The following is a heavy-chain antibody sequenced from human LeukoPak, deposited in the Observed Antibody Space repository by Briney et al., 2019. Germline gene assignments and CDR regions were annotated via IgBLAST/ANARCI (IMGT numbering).Heavy chain of an antibody. J-gene: IGHJ6*03. CDR3: AKTMVRGKQMTNPMDV. CDR2: ISWNSGSI. Sequence: GGSLRLSCAASGFTFDDYAMHWVRQAPGKGLEWVSGISWNSGSIGYADSVKGRFTISSDNAKNSLYLQMNSLRAEDTALYYCAKTMVRGKQMTNPMDVWGKGTTVTVSS. V-gene: IGHV3-9*01. CDR1: GFTFDDYA. D-gene: IGHD3-10*01.